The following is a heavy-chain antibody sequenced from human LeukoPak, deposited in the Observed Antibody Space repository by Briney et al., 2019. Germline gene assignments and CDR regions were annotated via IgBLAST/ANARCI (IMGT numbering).Heavy chain of an antibody. D-gene: IGHD5-18*01. Sequence: ASVTASCKASGYTFTKYGFSWVRQGPGQGLEWMGWISAYNGDTSFAQKFQDRVTMTTDTSTNTAYMELRSLRSDDTAVYYCAREGGHSYGREFDYWGQGTLVTVSS. CDR3: AREGGHSYGREFDY. CDR1: GYTFTKYG. V-gene: IGHV1-18*01. J-gene: IGHJ4*02. CDR2: ISAYNGDT.